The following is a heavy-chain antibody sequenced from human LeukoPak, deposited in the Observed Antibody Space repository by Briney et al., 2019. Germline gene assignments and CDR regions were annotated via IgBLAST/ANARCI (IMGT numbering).Heavy chain of an antibody. CDR3: ARGRSSMVRGYYYYYMDV. J-gene: IGHJ6*03. Sequence: SETLSLTCTVSGYSISSGFYWGWIRQPPGKGLEWIGNVYHGGSSYYNPSLESRVTISVDTSKNQFSLNLYSVTAADTAVYYCARGRSSMVRGYYYYYMDVWGKGTTVTISS. CDR1: GYSISSGFY. CDR2: VYHGGSS. D-gene: IGHD3-10*01. V-gene: IGHV4-38-2*02.